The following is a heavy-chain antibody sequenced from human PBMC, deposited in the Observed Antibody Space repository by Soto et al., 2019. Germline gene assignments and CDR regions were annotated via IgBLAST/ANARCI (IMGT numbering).Heavy chain of an antibody. CDR3: ARGDPYKWFDP. CDR2: IWHDGSNK. Sequence: GGSLRLSCAASGFTLSTYGMHWVRQAPGKGLEWVALIWHDGSNKYYGDSVKGRFTISRDNSKNTLYLQMNSLRAEDTAVYFCARGDPYKWFDPWGQGTLVTVSS. D-gene: IGHD2-21*02. CDR1: GFTLSTYG. J-gene: IGHJ5*02. V-gene: IGHV3-33*01.